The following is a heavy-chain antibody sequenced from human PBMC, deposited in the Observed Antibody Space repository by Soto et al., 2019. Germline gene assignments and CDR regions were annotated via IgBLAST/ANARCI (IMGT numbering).Heavy chain of an antibody. D-gene: IGHD6-6*01. J-gene: IGHJ4*02. CDR2: ISAGGGST. Sequence: EVQLLESGGGLVQRGGSLRLSCAASGFTFRSYAMSWVHRAPGKGLEWVSSISAGGGSTSYADSVKGRFTISRDNSKNTLYLQMNSLRAEDTYIYYCAKHPSREQLDHSFDFWGQGTLVTVPS. CDR3: AKHPSREQLDHSFDF. V-gene: IGHV3-23*01. CDR1: GFTFRSYA.